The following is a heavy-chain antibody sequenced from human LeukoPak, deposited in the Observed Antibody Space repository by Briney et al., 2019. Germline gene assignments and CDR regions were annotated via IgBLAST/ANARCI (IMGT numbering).Heavy chain of an antibody. J-gene: IGHJ1*01. CDR2: ISSSSSYI. V-gene: IGHV3-21*01. D-gene: IGHD4-17*01. CDR3: ARGDYGDYEEEYFQH. Sequence: GGSLRLSCAASGFTFSSYSMNWVRQAPGKGLEWVSSISSSSSYIYYADSVKGRFTISRDNAKNSLYLQMNSLRAEDTAVYYCARGDYGDYEEEYFQHWGQGTLVTVSS. CDR1: GFTFSSYS.